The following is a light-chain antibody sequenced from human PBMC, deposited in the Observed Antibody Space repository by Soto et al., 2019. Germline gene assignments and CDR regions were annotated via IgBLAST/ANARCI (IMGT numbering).Light chain of an antibody. CDR1: RSNIGINY. V-gene: IGLV1-47*01. Sequence: QSVLTQPPSASGTPGQRVTISCSGSRSNIGINYVYWYQQFPGTAPKLLIYTNNQRPSGVPDRFSGSKSDTSASLAISGLRSEDEADYYCAAWDDSLSGWVFGGGTKLTVL. J-gene: IGLJ3*02. CDR2: TNN. CDR3: AAWDDSLSGWV.